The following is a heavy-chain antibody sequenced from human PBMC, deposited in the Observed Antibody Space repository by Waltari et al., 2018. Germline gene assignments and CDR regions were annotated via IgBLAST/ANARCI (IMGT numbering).Heavy chain of an antibody. CDR2: INHSGST. Sequence: QVQLQQWGAGLLKPSETLSLTCAVYGGSFSGYYWSWIRQPPGKGLEWIGEINHSGSTNYNPPLKSRVTISVDTSKNQFSLKLSSVTAADTAVYYCARGTRFYYYYYMDVWGKGTTVTVSS. CDR3: ARGTRFYYYYYMDV. D-gene: IGHD4-17*01. V-gene: IGHV4-34*01. J-gene: IGHJ6*03. CDR1: GGSFSGYY.